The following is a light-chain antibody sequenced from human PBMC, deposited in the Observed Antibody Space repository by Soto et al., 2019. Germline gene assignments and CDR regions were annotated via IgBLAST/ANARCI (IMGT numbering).Light chain of an antibody. CDR1: SSDVGGFEY. V-gene: IGLV2-14*01. J-gene: IGLJ1*01. Sequence: QSALSQPASVSGSPGQSITIYCTGTSSDVGGFEYVSWYQHQPGKAPKLIIYDVTKRPSGVSNRFSGSKSDNTASLTSSGIQAEDEGDYYCGSITRSSTSVFGTGTKVTVL. CDR2: DVT. CDR3: GSITRSSTSV.